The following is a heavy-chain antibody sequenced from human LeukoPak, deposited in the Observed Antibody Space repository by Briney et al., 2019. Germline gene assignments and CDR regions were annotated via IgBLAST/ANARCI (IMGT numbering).Heavy chain of an antibody. Sequence: ASVKVSCKASGFTFSDYYLHWVRQAPGQGLEWMGWINPNSGVTNYAQNFQGRVTMTRDTSISTTYMELTRLQSDDTAVYYCARLKSVAAKGFDYWGQGTLVTVSS. CDR2: INPNSGVT. J-gene: IGHJ4*02. CDR3: ARLKSVAAKGFDY. CDR1: GFTFSDYY. V-gene: IGHV1-2*02. D-gene: IGHD6-19*01.